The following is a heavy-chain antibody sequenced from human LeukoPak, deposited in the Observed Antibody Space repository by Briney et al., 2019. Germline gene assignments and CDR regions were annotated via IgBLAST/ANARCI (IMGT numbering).Heavy chain of an antibody. CDR3: ASFDAAAAGLSPYYFDY. Sequence: TPSQTLSLTCTVSGASISSYYWSWIRQPPGKGLEWIGEINHSGSTNYNPSLKSRVTISVDTSKNQLSLKLSSVTAADTAVYYCASFDAAAAGLSPYYFDYWGQGTLVTVSS. V-gene: IGHV4-34*01. J-gene: IGHJ4*02. D-gene: IGHD6-13*01. CDR1: GASISSYY. CDR2: INHSGST.